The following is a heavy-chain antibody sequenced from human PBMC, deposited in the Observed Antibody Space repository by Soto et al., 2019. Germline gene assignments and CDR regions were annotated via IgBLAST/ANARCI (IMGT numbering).Heavy chain of an antibody. J-gene: IGHJ6*03. CDR2: ISAYNGNT. CDR3: ARSVTRYDFWSGQGVYYYMDV. CDR1: GYTFTSYG. V-gene: IGHV1-18*01. Sequence: VASVKVSCKASGYTFTSYGISWVRQAPGQGLEWMGWISAYNGNTNYAQKLQGRVTMTTDTSTSTAYMELRSLRSDDTAVYYCARSVTRYDFWSGQGVYYYMDVWGKGTTVTVSS. D-gene: IGHD3-3*01.